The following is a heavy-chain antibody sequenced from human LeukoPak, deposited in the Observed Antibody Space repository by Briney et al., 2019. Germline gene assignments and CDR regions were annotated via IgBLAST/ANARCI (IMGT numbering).Heavy chain of an antibody. V-gene: IGHV4-59*08. J-gene: IGHJ4*02. Sequence: PSETLSLTCTVSGGSISSYYWSWIRQPPGKGLEWIGYIYYSGSTNYNPSLKSRVTISVDTSKNQFSLKLSSVTAADTAVYYCARHKSGRDAAMAYYFDYWGQGTLVTVSS. CDR1: GGSISSYY. CDR2: IYYSGST. CDR3: ARHKSGRDAAMAYYFDY. D-gene: IGHD5-18*01.